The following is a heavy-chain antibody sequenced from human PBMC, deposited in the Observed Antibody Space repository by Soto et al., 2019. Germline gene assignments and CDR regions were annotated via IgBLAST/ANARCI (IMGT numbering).Heavy chain of an antibody. V-gene: IGHV3-30*01. J-gene: IGHJ4*02. CDR2: VSYEGSKK. Sequence: QVQLVESGGGVVQPRRSLSFSGAASGFIGTSYIVYWVRQAPGKALEWVAAVSYEGSKKHYADSVKGRFSISSDNSKNTVYLQMNSLRTEDTAVYYCARDKGLLIDCNFDSWGQRTLGTVS. CDR3: ARDKGLLIDCNFDS. CDR1: GFIGTSYI. D-gene: IGHD2-21*02.